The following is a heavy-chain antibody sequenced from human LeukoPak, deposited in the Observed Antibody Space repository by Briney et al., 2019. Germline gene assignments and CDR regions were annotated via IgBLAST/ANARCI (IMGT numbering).Heavy chain of an antibody. Sequence: PGGSLRLSCVASGFTFSSYEMNWVRQAPGKGLEWVSYISSSGSTIYYADSVKGRFTISRDNAKNSLYLQMNSLRAEDTAVYYCARVAGGCLDYWGQGTLVTVSS. V-gene: IGHV3-48*03. J-gene: IGHJ4*02. CDR1: GFTFSSYE. CDR2: ISSSGSTI. D-gene: IGHD3-10*01. CDR3: ARVAGGCLDY.